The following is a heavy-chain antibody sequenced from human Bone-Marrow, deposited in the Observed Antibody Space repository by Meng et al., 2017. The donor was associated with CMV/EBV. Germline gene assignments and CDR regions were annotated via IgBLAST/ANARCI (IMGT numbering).Heavy chain of an antibody. CDR2: ISSSSSYI. D-gene: IGHD3-22*01. V-gene: IGHV3-21*01. Sequence: GESLKISCAASGFTFSSYAMHWVRQAPGKGLEWVSSISSSSSYIYYADSVKGRFTISRDNAKNSLYLQMNSLRAEDTAVYYCARDPRPRYYYDSSPLWGQGTRVTVYS. CDR3: ARDPRPRYYYDSSPL. J-gene: IGHJ4*02. CDR1: GFTFSSYA.